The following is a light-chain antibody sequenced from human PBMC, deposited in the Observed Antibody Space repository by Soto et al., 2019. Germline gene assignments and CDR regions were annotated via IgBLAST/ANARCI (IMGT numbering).Light chain of an antibody. CDR3: QQYAYWPET. Sequence: EVMMTQFPDTVSVTPGETVTLSCGASQSVRTNLAWYQQRPGQAPRLLIHYSSTRASDIPARFSGSGSGTNFTLAISSLQSEDFAVYYCQQYAYWPETFGPGTKV. V-gene: IGKV3D-15*01. J-gene: IGKJ1*01. CDR2: YSS. CDR1: QSVRTN.